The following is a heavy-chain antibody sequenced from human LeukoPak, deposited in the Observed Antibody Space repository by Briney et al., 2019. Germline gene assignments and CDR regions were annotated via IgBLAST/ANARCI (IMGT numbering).Heavy chain of an antibody. J-gene: IGHJ6*02. Sequence: VKVSCKASGFTFTSSAVQWVRQARGQRLEWIGWIVVGSGNTNYAQKFQERVTITRDMSTSTAYMELSSLRSEDTAVYYCARVPSPPYYYYGMDVWGQGTTVTVSS. D-gene: IGHD3-10*01. CDR2: IVVGSGNT. CDR3: ARVPSPPYYYYGMDV. V-gene: IGHV1-58*01. CDR1: GFTFTSSA.